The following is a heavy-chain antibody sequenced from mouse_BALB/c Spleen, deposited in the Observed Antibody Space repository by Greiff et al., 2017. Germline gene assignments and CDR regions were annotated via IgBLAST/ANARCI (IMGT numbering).Heavy chain of an antibody. Sequence: EVHLVESGGGLVQPGGSLRLSCATSGFTFTDYYMSWVRQPPGKALEWLGFIRNKANGYTTEYSASVKGRFTISRDNSQSILYLQMITLRAEDSATYYCAREGGSSAFAYWGQGTLVTVSA. V-gene: IGHV7-3*02. CDR1: GFTFTDYY. CDR3: AREGGSSAFAY. D-gene: IGHD1-1*01. J-gene: IGHJ3*01. CDR2: IRNKANGYTT.